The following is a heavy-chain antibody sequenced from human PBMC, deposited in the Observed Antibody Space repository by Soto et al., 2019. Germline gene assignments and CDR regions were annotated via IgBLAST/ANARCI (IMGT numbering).Heavy chain of an antibody. Sequence: PGGSLRLACAAGGFTFGTTDMNWVRQAPGEGLEWVSTIDGSGGITYYADSVKGRFTMSRDNSSNTVYLQMNGLGGDDPALYYCVKNSGWFNTWGQGALVTASS. V-gene: IGHV3-23*01. CDR1: GFTFGTTD. CDR2: IDGSGGIT. D-gene: IGHD3-10*01. J-gene: IGHJ5*02. CDR3: VKNSGWFNT.